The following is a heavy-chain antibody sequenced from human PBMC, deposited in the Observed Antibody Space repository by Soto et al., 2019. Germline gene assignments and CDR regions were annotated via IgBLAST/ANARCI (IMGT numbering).Heavy chain of an antibody. CDR1: GYTFTGYY. J-gene: IGHJ4*02. V-gene: IGHV1-2*04. D-gene: IGHD3-10*01. Sequence: GASVKVSCKASGYTFTGYYMHWVRQAPGQGLEWMGWINPNSGGTNYAQKLQGWVTMTRDTSISTAYMELSRLRSDDTAVYYCAVLGYYGSGGYYNPSYFDYSGQGPLVTVYS. CDR2: INPNSGGT. CDR3: AVLGYYGSGGYYNPSYFDY.